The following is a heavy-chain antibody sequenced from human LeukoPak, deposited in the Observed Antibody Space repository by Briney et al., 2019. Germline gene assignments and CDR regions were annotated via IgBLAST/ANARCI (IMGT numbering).Heavy chain of an antibody. CDR3: ARGGDMVRGAELDY. CDR2: MNPNSGNT. J-gene: IGHJ4*02. CDR1: GYTFTSYD. D-gene: IGHD3-10*01. Sequence: ASVKVSCKASGYTFTSYDINWVRQATGQGLEWMGWMNPNSGNTGYAQKFQGRVTITRNTSIRTAYMGLSSLRSEDTAVYYCARGGDMVRGAELDYWGQGTLVTVSS. V-gene: IGHV1-8*01.